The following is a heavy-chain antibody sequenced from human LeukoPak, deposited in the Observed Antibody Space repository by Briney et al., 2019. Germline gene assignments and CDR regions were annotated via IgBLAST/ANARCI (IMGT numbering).Heavy chain of an antibody. CDR3: AKAYYDSSGYPSFLDDY. V-gene: IGHV3-7*03. J-gene: IGHJ4*02. D-gene: IGHD3-22*01. Sequence: GGSLRLSCAASGFTFSDYYMSWVRQAPGKGLEWVANIKQDGSEKYYVDSVKGRFTISRDNSKNTLYLQMNSLRAEDTAVYYCAKAYYDSSGYPSFLDDYWGQGTLVTVSS. CDR1: GFTFSDYY. CDR2: IKQDGSEK.